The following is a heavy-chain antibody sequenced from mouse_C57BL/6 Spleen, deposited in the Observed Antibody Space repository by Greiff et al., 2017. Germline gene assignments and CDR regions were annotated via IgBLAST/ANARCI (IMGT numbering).Heavy chain of an antibody. CDR3: ARSISGTGAMDY. V-gene: IGHV1-80*01. J-gene: IGHJ4*01. CDR1: GYAFSSYW. D-gene: IGHD4-1*01. CDR2: IYPGDGDT. Sequence: QVQLQQSGAELVKPGASVKISCKASGYAFSSYWMNWVKQRPGKGLEWIGQIYPGDGDTNYNGKFKGKAKLTADKSSSTAYMQLSSLTSEDSAVYFCARSISGTGAMDYWGQGTSVTVSS.